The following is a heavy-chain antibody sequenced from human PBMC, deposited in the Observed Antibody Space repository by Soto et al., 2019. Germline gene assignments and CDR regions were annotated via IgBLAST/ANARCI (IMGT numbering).Heavy chain of an antibody. CDR1: GGTFSSYT. J-gene: IGHJ6*03. D-gene: IGHD2-2*01. CDR2: IIPILGIA. V-gene: IGHV1-69*04. CDR3: ARDLVPAAIGDMDV. Sequence: GASVKVSCQASGGTFSSYTISWVRQAPGQGLEWMGRIIPILGIANYAQKFQGRVTITADKSTSTAYMELSSLRSEDTAVYYCARDLVPAAIGDMDVWGKGTTVTVS.